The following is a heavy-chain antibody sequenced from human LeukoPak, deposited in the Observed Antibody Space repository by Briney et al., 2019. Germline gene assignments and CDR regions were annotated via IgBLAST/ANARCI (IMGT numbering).Heavy chain of an antibody. J-gene: IGHJ4*02. D-gene: IGHD1-26*01. V-gene: IGHV4-61*02. CDR1: GGSISSGSCY. CDR3: ARWGWEPDYFVY. Sequence: SQTLSLTCTVSGGSISSGSCYWSWIRQPAGKGLEWIGRIYTSGSTNYNPSLKSRVTISVDTSKNQFSLKLSSVTAADTAVYYCARWGWEPDYFVYWGQGTLVIVSS. CDR2: IYTSGST.